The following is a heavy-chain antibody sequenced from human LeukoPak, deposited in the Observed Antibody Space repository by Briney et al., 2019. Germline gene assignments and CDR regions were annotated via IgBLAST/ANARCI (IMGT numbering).Heavy chain of an antibody. V-gene: IGHV3-23*01. CDR1: GRTFSSYA. CDR3: AKDTLIVASLLLFDP. Sequence: GGSLRLFCAASGRTFSSYAMSWVRQAPGKGLEWVSATSGSGGSTYYADSVKGRFTISRDNSKNTLYLQMNSLRAEDTAVYYCAKDTLIVASLLLFDPWGQGTLVTVSS. CDR2: TSGSGGST. D-gene: IGHD3-22*01. J-gene: IGHJ5*02.